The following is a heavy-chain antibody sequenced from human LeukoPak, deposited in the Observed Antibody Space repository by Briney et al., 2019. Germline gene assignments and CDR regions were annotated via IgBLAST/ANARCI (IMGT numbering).Heavy chain of an antibody. D-gene: IGHD3-22*01. CDR3: ARDSSGYNQFDY. V-gene: IGHV4-31*03. CDR1: NGSINSGGYY. CDR2: IYYSGST. Sequence: PSQTLSLTCTVSNGSINSGGYYWSWIRQHPGKGLEWIGYIYYSGSTYYNPSLESRVIISVDTSKNQFSLRLSSLTAADTAVYYCARDSSGYNQFDYWGQGTLVTVSS. J-gene: IGHJ4*02.